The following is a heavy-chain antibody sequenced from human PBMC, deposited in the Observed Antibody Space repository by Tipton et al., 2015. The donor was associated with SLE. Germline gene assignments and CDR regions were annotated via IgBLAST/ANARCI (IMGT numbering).Heavy chain of an antibody. V-gene: IGHV4-39*07. CDR2: IYHSGST. Sequence: LRLSCTVSGGSISSSSYYWGWIRQPPGKGLEWIGSIYHSGSTYYNPSLKSRVTISVDTSKNQFSLKLSSVTAADTAVYYCARDVAPGTTVTTQEDYWGQGTLVTVSS. J-gene: IGHJ4*02. CDR3: ARDVAPGTTVTTQEDY. CDR1: GGSISSSSYY. D-gene: IGHD4-17*01.